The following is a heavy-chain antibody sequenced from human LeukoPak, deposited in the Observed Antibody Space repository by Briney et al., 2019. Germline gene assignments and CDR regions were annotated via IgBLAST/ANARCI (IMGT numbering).Heavy chain of an antibody. J-gene: IGHJ4*02. V-gene: IGHV3-33*01. CDR1: GFTFRTYS. CDR3: AREVDSGSPGPGY. CDR2: IWYDGSNK. Sequence: GALRLSCAASGFTFRTYSMHWVRQAPGKGLEWVAVIWYDGSNKYYADSVKGRFTISRDNSKNTLYLQMNSLRAEDTAVYYCAREVDSGSPGPGYWGQGTLVTVSS. D-gene: IGHD5-12*01.